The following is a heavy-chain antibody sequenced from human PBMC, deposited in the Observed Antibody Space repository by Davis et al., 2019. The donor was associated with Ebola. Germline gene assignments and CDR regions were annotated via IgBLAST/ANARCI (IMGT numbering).Heavy chain of an antibody. Sequence: ASVKVSCKASGYTFTSYYMHWVRQAPGQGLEWMGIINPSGGSTSYAQKFQGRVTMTRDTSTSTIYMELSSLRSEDTAVYYCARAKGLATRNWYFDLWGRGTLVTVSS. D-gene: IGHD5-12*01. CDR2: INPSGGST. J-gene: IGHJ2*01. CDR1: GYTFTSYY. CDR3: ARAKGLATRNWYFDL. V-gene: IGHV1-46*01.